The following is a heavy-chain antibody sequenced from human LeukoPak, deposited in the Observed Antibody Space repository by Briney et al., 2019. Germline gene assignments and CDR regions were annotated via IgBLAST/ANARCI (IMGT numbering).Heavy chain of an antibody. CDR1: GYGFTSYW. J-gene: IGHJ5*02. D-gene: IGHD3-22*01. CDR2: IYPGDSDT. CDR3: ARNYDSSGYYDDYWWFDP. Sequence: GESLKISCKGSGYGFTSYWIGWVRQVPGKGLEWMGIIYPGDSDTRYSPSFQGQVTISADKSISTAYLQWSSLKASDTAMYYCARNYDSSGYYDDYWWFDPWGQGTLVTVSS. V-gene: IGHV5-51*01.